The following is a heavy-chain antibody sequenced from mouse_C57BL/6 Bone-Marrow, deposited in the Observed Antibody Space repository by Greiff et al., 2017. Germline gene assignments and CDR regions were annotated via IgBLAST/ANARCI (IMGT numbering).Heavy chain of an antibody. Sequence: EVKLQESGPGLVKPSQSLSLTCSVTGYSITSGYYWNWIRQFPGNKLEWMGYISYDGSNNYNPSLKNRISITRDTSKNQFFLKLNSVTTEDTATYYCARIYYWGQGTLVTVSA. V-gene: IGHV3-6*01. CDR2: ISYDGSN. D-gene: IGHD2-1*01. J-gene: IGHJ3*01. CDR3: ARIYY. CDR1: GYSITSGYY.